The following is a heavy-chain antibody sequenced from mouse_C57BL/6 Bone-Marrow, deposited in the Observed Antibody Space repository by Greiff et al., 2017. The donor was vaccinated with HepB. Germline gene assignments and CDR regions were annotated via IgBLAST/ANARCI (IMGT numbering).Heavy chain of an antibody. Sequence: VQLQQPGAELVKPGASVKLSCKASGYTFTSYWMQWVKQRPGQGLEWIGEIDPSDSYTNYNQKFKGKATLTVDTSSSTAYMQLSSLTSEDSAVYYCARSFAYRGQGTLVTVSA. V-gene: IGHV1-50*01. J-gene: IGHJ3*01. CDR2: IDPSDSYT. CDR3: ARSFAY. CDR1: GYTFTSYW.